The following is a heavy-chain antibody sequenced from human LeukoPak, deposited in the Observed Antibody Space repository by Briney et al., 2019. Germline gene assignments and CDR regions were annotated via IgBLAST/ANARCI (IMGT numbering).Heavy chain of an antibody. CDR3: ARSPRNSGYNYGDY. J-gene: IGHJ4*02. Sequence: PGGSLRLSCAASGFTFSSYGMSWVRQAPGKGLEWVANINQDGSEMYYVDSVKGRFTISRDNAKNSLYLQMNSLRAEDTAIYYCARSPRNSGYNYGDYWGQGTLVTVSS. CDR2: INQDGSEM. CDR1: GFTFSSYG. V-gene: IGHV3-7*03. D-gene: IGHD5-12*01.